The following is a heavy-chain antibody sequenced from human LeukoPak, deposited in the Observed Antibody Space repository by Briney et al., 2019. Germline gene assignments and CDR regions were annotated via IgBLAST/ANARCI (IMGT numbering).Heavy chain of an antibody. J-gene: IGHJ3*02. CDR3: ARAGAGGAFDI. D-gene: IGHD3-10*01. V-gene: IGHV4-4*07. Sequence: SETLSLTCTVSGGSISSYYWSWIRQPPGKGLEWIGRIYTSGSTNYNPSLKSRATMSVDTSKNQFSLKLTSVTAADTAVYFCARAGAGGAFDIWGQGTMVTVSS. CDR2: IYTSGST. CDR1: GGSISSYY.